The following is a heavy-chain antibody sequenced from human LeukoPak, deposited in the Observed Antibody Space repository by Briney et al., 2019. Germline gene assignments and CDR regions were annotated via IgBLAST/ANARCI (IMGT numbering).Heavy chain of an antibody. CDR1: GGSISSSSYS. J-gene: IGHJ6*02. D-gene: IGHD1-26*01. CDR2: IYYSGST. V-gene: IGHV4-39*01. CDR3: ARPNSAYGMDV. Sequence: PSETLSLTCTVSGGSISSSSYSWGWIRQPPGKGLEWIGSIYYSGSTYYNPSLKSRVTISVDTSKNQFSLKLSSVTAADTAVYYCARPNSAYGMDVWGQGTTVTVSS.